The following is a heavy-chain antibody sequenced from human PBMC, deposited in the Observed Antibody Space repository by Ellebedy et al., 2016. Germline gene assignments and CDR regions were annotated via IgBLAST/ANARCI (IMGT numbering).Heavy chain of an antibody. Sequence: SETLSLTCTVSGGSISSYYWSWIRQSPGKGLEWIGEIYHSGSTNYNPSLKSRVTISLDKSKNQFSLKLTSVTAADTAVYYCARDRAKEGGFDYWGQGTLVTVSS. CDR1: GGSISSYY. V-gene: IGHV4-59*12. D-gene: IGHD1-26*01. CDR3: ARDRAKEGGFDY. J-gene: IGHJ4*02. CDR2: IYHSGST.